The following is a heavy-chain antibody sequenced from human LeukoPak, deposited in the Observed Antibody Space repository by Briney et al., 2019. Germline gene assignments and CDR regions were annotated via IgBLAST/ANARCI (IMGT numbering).Heavy chain of an antibody. J-gene: IGHJ6*03. CDR3: ARDHHHRLWDDYYYYMDV. D-gene: IGHD3-16*02. CDR1: GFTFSNNW. Sequence: GGSLRLSCAASGFTFSNNWMSWVRQAPGKGLEWVANVKQDGSDRYYVDSVKGRFTISRDNAKNSLYLQMNSLRAEDTAVYYCARDHHHRLWDDYYYYMDVWGKGTTVTISS. V-gene: IGHV3-7*01. CDR2: VKQDGSDR.